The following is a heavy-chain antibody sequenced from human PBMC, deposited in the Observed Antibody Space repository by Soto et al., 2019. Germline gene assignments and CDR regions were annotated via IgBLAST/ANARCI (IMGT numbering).Heavy chain of an antibody. V-gene: IGHV1-18*04. CDR2: ISASNGNT. Sequence: ASVKVSCKASGYTFITYGFSWVRQAPGQGLECVGWISASNGNTHYSQKFQGRVTMTTDTSTSTAYMELRSLTSGDTAVYYCAXEPIYYNDGSGYYPLGYWGQGTLVTVSS. CDR1: GYTFITYG. D-gene: IGHD3-22*01. CDR3: AXEPIYYNDGSGYYPLGY. J-gene: IGHJ4*02.